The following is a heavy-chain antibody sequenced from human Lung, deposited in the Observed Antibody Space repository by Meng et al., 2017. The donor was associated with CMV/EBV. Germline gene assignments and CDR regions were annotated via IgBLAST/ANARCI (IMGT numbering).Heavy chain of an antibody. J-gene: IGHJ5*02. CDR1: GFTFNNFA. CDR2: VSYDGSDR. CDR3: ARDGKKSLKVVVAGTFEP. V-gene: IGHV3-30*04. D-gene: IGHD3-22*01. Sequence: GESLKISCAASGFTFNNFALHWVRQAPGKGLEWLADVSYDGSDRYYADSLKGRFTISRDNSKNTLYLQMNSLRPEDTAVYHCARDGKKSLKVVVAGTFEPWGQGTLVTVSS.